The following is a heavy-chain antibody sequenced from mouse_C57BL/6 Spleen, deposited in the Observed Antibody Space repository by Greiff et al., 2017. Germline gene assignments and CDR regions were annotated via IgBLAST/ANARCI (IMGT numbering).Heavy chain of an antibody. CDR2: IDPSDSYP. D-gene: IGHD1-1*01. Sequence: QVQLQQPGAELVMPGASVKLSCKASGYTFTSYWMHWVKQRPGQGLEWIGEIDPSDSYPNYNQKFKGKSTLTVDKSSSTAYMQLSSLTSEDSAVYYCASGYYGSSPYYYARDDWGQGTSVTVSS. V-gene: IGHV1-69*01. J-gene: IGHJ4*01. CDR3: ASGYYGSSPYYYARDD. CDR1: GYTFTSYW.